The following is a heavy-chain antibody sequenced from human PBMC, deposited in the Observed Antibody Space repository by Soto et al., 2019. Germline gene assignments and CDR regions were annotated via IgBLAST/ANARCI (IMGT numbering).Heavy chain of an antibody. J-gene: IGHJ4*02. CDR2: ISGSGST. Sequence: KASETLSLTCTVSGGSVSSGGDYWSWIRQSPGKGLEWIGYISGSGSTGHNPSLKNRLTMSVDRSKNQFTLRLTSVTAADTAVYFCATESGSTYGYFDYWGQGTQVTVSS. CDR3: ATESGSTYGYFDY. V-gene: IGHV4-30-4*01. D-gene: IGHD5-18*01. CDR1: GGSVSSGGDY.